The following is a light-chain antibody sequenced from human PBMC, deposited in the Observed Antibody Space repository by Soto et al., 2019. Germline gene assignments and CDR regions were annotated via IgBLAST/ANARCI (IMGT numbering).Light chain of an antibody. J-gene: IGKJ4*01. CDR2: DAS. CDR1: QSISSW. Sequence: DIQMTQSPSTLSASVGDRVTITCRASQSISSWLAWYQQKPGKAPKLLFYDASSLESGVPSRFSGSGSGTEFTLTISSLQPDDFATYYCQQYNSYSALTFGGGTKVEIK. CDR3: QQYNSYSALT. V-gene: IGKV1-5*01.